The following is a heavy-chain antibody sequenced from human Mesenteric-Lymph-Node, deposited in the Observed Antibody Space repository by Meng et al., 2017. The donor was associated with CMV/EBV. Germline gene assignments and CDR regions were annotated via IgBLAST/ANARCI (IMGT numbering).Heavy chain of an antibody. D-gene: IGHD6-13*01. CDR1: GFSLSTSGVG. CDR3: AHSSGIAAAGPFYFDY. V-gene: IGHV2-5*02. J-gene: IGHJ4*02. Sequence: QITLKESGPTLVKPTQTRTLTCTFPGFSLSTSGVGVGWIRQPPGKALEWLAIIYWDDDKRYSPSLKSRLTITKDTSKNQVVLTMTNMDPVDTATYYCAHSSGIAAAGPFYFDYWGQGTLVTVSS. CDR2: IYWDDDK.